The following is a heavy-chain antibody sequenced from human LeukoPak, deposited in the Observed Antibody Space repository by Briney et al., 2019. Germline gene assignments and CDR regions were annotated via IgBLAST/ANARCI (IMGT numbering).Heavy chain of an antibody. CDR1: GGSISSGGYY. Sequence: PSETLSLTCTVSGGSISSGGYYWSWIRQHPGKGLEWIGYIYYSGSTYYNPSLKSRVTISVDTSKNQFSLKLSSVTAADTAVYYCARGLLWFGELFDYWGQGTLVTVSS. D-gene: IGHD3-10*01. V-gene: IGHV4-31*03. CDR2: IYYSGST. CDR3: ARGLLWFGELFDY. J-gene: IGHJ4*02.